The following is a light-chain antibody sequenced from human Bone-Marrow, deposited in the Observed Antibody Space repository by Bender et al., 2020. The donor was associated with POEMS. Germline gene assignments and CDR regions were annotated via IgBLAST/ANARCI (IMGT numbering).Light chain of an antibody. V-gene: IGLV2-23*02. CDR2: DVD. CDR1: NSDIGAYNH. J-gene: IGLJ2*01. CDR3: CSYAGSSNVV. Sequence: QSALTQPASVSGSPGQSITISCTGSNSDIGAYNHVAWYQHRPGKAPKFVLYDVDNRPSGVSNRFSGSKSGNTASLTISGLRAEDEADYYCCSYAGSSNVVFGGGTKLTVL.